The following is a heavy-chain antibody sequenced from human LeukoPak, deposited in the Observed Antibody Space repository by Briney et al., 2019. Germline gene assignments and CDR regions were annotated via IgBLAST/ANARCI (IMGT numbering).Heavy chain of an antibody. V-gene: IGHV3-23*01. J-gene: IGHJ4*02. CDR1: GFTSSSYA. CDR3: AKDLERGVIVVALDY. CDR2: ISGSGGST. D-gene: IGHD3-22*01. Sequence: GGSLRLSCAASGFTSSSYAMSWVRQAPGKGLEWVSAISGSGGSTYYADSVKGRFTISRDNSKNTLYLQMNSLRAEDTAVYYCAKDLERGVIVVALDYWGQGTLVTVSS.